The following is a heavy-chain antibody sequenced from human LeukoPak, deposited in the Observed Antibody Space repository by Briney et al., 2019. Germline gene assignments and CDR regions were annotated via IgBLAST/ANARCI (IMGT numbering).Heavy chain of an antibody. CDR3: ARDPARLVTNFDY. Sequence: GGSLRLSCAASGFTFSSYSMNWVRQAPGKGLEWVSYISSSSSTIYYADSVKGRFTISRDNAKNSLYLQMNSLRAEDTAVYYCARDPARLVTNFDYWGQGTLVTVSS. CDR2: ISSSSSTI. D-gene: IGHD2-21*02. CDR1: GFTFSSYS. J-gene: IGHJ4*02. V-gene: IGHV3-48*01.